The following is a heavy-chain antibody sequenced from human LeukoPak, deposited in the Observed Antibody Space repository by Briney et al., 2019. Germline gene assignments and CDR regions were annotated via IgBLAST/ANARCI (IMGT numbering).Heavy chain of an antibody. J-gene: IGHJ4*02. CDR1: GYTFTSYD. CDR2: MSPNSGNT. CDR3: ARHLSSGPFDY. D-gene: IGHD6-19*01. V-gene: IGHV1-8*03. Sequence: ASVKVSCKASGYTFTSYDINWVRQAPGQGLEWMGWMSPNSGNTGYAQKFQGRVTITRNTSISTAYMELSSLRSEDTAVYYCARHLSSGPFDYWGQGTLVTVSS.